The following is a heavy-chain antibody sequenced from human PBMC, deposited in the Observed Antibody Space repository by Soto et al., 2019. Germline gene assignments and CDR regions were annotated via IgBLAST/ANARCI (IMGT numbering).Heavy chain of an antibody. J-gene: IGHJ4*02. CDR3: AMGLAAAGPFDY. CDR2: ISGSGGTT. V-gene: IGHV3-23*01. D-gene: IGHD6-13*01. Sequence: GGSLRLSCAASGFTFSRSAISWVRQAPGKGLEWVSLISGSGGTTFYADPVKGRFTMSRDNSKNTLYVQMNGLRAEDTAVYYCAMGLAAAGPFDYWGQGALVTVS. CDR1: GFTFSRSA.